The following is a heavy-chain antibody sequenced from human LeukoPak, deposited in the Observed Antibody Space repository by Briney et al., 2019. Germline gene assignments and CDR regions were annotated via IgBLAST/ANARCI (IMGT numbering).Heavy chain of an antibody. CDR3: ATNFGAYYYDTSGYYDF. CDR2: ISGDGNST. Sequence: PGGSLRLSCAASGFTFDDYAMHWVRQAPGKGLEWVSLISGDGNSTNYAGSVKGRFTISRDNNKNSLYLQMNSLGTEDTAFYYCATNFGAYYYDTSGYYDFWGQGTLVTVSS. V-gene: IGHV3-43*02. CDR1: GFTFDDYA. D-gene: IGHD3-22*01. J-gene: IGHJ4*02.